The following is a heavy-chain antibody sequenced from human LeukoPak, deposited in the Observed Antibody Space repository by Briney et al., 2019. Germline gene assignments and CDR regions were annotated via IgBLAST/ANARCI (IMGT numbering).Heavy chain of an antibody. CDR1: GFTVSSNY. CDR2: IYSGGST. D-gene: IGHD1-14*01. J-gene: IGHJ3*02. Sequence: GGTLRLSCAASGFTVSSNYMSWVRQAPGKGLEWVSVIYSGGSTYYADSVKGRFTISRDNSKNTLYLQMNSLRAEDTAVYYCAREGHGKEEDAFDIWGQGTMVTVSS. CDR3: AREGHGKEEDAFDI. V-gene: IGHV3-53*01.